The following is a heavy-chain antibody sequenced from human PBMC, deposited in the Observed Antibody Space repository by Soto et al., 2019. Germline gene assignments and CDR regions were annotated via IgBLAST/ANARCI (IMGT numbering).Heavy chain of an antibody. Sequence: EVQLLESGGGLVQGGGSQRLSCADSGFTFSSYAMSWVRQAPGKGLEWVSAISGSGGSTYYADSVKGRFTISRDNSKNTLYLQMNRLRAEDTAVYYCAKGYMEWPNWYFDLWGRGTLVTVSS. J-gene: IGHJ2*01. V-gene: IGHV3-23*01. D-gene: IGHD3-3*01. CDR1: GFTFSSYA. CDR3: AKGYMEWPNWYFDL. CDR2: ISGSGGST.